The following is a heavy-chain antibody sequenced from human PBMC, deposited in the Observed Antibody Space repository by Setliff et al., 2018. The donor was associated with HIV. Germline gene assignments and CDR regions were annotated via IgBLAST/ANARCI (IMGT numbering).Heavy chain of an antibody. D-gene: IGHD3-22*01. V-gene: IGHV1-2*06. CDR1: GGTFRSHE. CDR2: IEPSSGGT. Sequence: ASVKVSCKASGGTFRSHEISWVRQAPGHGLQLMGRIEPSSGGTNYIQKFQGRVTITRDTSIYTVYMELTGLTSDDTAVYYCARQDHSSVNSGSLYAFDVWGQGTMVTVSS. CDR3: ARQDHSSVNSGSLYAFDV. J-gene: IGHJ3*01.